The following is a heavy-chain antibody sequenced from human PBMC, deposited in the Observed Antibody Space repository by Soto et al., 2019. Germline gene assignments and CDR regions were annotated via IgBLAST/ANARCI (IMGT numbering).Heavy chain of an antibody. V-gene: IGHV3-74*01. CDR1: GFTFSSYW. Sequence: PGGSLRLSCAASGFTFSSYWMHWVRQAPGKGLVWLSRINGDGSSIYYAESVKGRFTISRDSAKNTLFLQINSLRDEDTAVYYCARGATGYGNFDYWGQGTLVTVSS. J-gene: IGHJ4*02. CDR2: INGDGSSI. D-gene: IGHD5-12*01. CDR3: ARGATGYGNFDY.